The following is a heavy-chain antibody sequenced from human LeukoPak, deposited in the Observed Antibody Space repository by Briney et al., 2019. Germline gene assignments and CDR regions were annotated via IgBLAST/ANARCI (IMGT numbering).Heavy chain of an antibody. CDR3: ARESGYDRDFDY. Sequence: SETLSLTCTVSGGSISSYYWSWIRQPPGQGLEWIGYIYYSGSTNYNPSLKSRVTISVDTSKNQFSLKLSSVTAADTAVYYCARESGYDRDFDYWGQGTLVTVSS. CDR2: IYYSGST. J-gene: IGHJ4*02. V-gene: IGHV4-59*01. D-gene: IGHD5-12*01. CDR1: GGSISSYY.